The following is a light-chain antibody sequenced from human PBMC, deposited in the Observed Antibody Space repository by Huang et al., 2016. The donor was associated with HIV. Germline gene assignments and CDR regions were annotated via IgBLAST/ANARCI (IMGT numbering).Light chain of an antibody. CDR2: DAS. CDR3: QQYNNWPPWT. Sequence: EVVMTQSPVTLSVSPGERATLSCRASQSVNNKLAWFQQKPGQAPRRLIHDASIRATGIQDRLSGSGSGTEFTLTISSLQSEDFAVYYCQQYNNWPPWTFGQGTKVEIK. CDR1: QSVNNK. J-gene: IGKJ1*01. V-gene: IGKV3-15*01.